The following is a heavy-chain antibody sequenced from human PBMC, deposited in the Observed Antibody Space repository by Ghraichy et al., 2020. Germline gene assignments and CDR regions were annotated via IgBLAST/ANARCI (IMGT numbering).Heavy chain of an antibody. V-gene: IGHV3-21*01. CDR1: GFTFSSYS. J-gene: IGHJ6*02. CDR2: ISISSSSI. D-gene: IGHD1-20*01. Sequence: GGSLRLSCAASGFTFSSYSMNWVRQAPGKGLEWVSSISISSSSIYYADSLKGRFTISRDNAKNSLYLQMNSLRAEDTALYYCARNLYGITASYYYYGMDVWGQGTTVTVSS. CDR3: ARNLYGITASYYYYGMDV.